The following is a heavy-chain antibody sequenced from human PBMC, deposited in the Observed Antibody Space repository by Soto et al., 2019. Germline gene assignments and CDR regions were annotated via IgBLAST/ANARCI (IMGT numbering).Heavy chain of an antibody. CDR3: ARVHGCSSTSCYYFDY. J-gene: IGHJ4*02. Sequence: QVQLVQSGAEVKKPGASVKVSCKASGYTFTSYGISWVRQAPGQGLEWMGWISAYNGNTNYAQKLQGRVTMTTDTSTRTAYMELRSLRSDATAVYYCARVHGCSSTSCYYFDYWGQGTLVTVSS. V-gene: IGHV1-18*01. CDR2: ISAYNGNT. CDR1: GYTFTSYG. D-gene: IGHD2-2*01.